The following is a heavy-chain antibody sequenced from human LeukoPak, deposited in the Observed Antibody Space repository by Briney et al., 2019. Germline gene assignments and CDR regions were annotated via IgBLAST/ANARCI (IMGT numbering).Heavy chain of an antibody. D-gene: IGHD3-10*01. CDR2: IYHSGST. Sequence: SQTLSLTCAVSGGSISSGGYSWSWIRQPPGKGLEWIGYIYHSGSTYYNPSLKSRVTISVDRSKNQFSLKLSSVTAADTAVYYCARPASGSYYKGAFDIWGQGTMVTVSS. J-gene: IGHJ3*02. V-gene: IGHV4-30-2*01. CDR3: ARPASGSYYKGAFDI. CDR1: GGSISSGGYS.